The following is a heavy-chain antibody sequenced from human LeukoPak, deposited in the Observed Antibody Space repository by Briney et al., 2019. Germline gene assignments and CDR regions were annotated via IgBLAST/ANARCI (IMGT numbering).Heavy chain of an antibody. J-gene: IGHJ6*03. CDR3: AKIGYSGSGVGYYMDV. V-gene: IGHV3-30*02. Sequence: GGSLRLSCAASGFSFSSYGMHWVRQAPGKGLEWVAFIRYDGNIKHYADSVKGRFTISRDSSKNTLYLQMNSLRAEDTAVYYCAKIGYSGSGVGYYMDVWGKGTTVTISS. CDR2: IRYDGNIK. D-gene: IGHD3-10*01. CDR1: GFSFSSYG.